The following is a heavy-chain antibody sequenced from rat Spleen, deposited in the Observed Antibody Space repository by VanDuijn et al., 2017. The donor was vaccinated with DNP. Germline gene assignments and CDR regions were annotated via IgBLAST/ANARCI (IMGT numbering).Heavy chain of an antibody. Sequence: EVKLVESGGGLVQPGRSLKLSCAVSGFTFSKEAMAWVRQAPTKGLEWVASISVGGGNTYYRDSVKGRFTISRDNAENAQYLQMNSLRSEDTATYYCARYREPYWYFDLWGPGTMVTVSS. V-gene: IGHV5S13*01. CDR2: ISVGGGNT. CDR3: ARYREPYWYFDL. D-gene: IGHD1-4*01. CDR1: GFTFSKEA. J-gene: IGHJ1*01.